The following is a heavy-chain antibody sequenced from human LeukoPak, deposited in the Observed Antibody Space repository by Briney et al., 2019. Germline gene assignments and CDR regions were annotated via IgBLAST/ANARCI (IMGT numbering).Heavy chain of an antibody. V-gene: IGHV1-2*02. CDR1: GYTFTGYY. Sequence: GASVKVSCKASGYTFTGYYMHWVRQAPGQGLEWMGWINPNSGGTNYAQKFQGRVTMTRDTSISTAYMELSRLRSDDTAVYYCARDQEYQLLFARFDPWGQGTLVTASS. J-gene: IGHJ5*02. CDR3: ARDQEYQLLFARFDP. D-gene: IGHD2-2*01. CDR2: INPNSGGT.